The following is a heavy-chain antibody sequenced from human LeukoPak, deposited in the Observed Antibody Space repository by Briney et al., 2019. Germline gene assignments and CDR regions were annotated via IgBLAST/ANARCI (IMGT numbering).Heavy chain of an antibody. V-gene: IGHV1-18*01. CDR3: ASGGHYDFWSGYYTLDY. J-gene: IGHJ4*02. CDR2: ISAYNGNT. D-gene: IGHD3-3*01. CDR1: GYTFTSYG. Sequence: ASVTVSCTASGYTFTSYGISWVRQAPGQGLEWMGWISAYNGNTNYAQKLQGRVTMTTDTSTSTAYMELRSLRSDDTAVYYCASGGHYDFWSGYYTLDYWGQGTLVTVSS.